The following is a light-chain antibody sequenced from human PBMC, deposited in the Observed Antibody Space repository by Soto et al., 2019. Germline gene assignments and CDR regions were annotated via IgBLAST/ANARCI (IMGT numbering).Light chain of an antibody. Sequence: EIVMTQSPATLSVSPGERATLSCRASQSVSSNLAWYQQKPGQPPRLLICDASTRATGIPARFSGRGSGTEFTLTISSLQSEDFAVYYCQQYNNWPLTLGRGTKVEIK. CDR3: QQYNNWPLT. CDR1: QSVSSN. V-gene: IGKV3D-15*01. CDR2: DAS. J-gene: IGKJ4*01.